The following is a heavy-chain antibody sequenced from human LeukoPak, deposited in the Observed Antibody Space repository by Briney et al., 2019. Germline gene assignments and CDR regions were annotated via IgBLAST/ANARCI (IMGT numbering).Heavy chain of an antibody. J-gene: IGHJ5*02. CDR1: GGSFSGYY. CDR3: TRDSGTTGEVKFDP. V-gene: IGHV4-34*01. CDR2: INHTGRT. D-gene: IGHD3-10*01. Sequence: SETLSLTCAVSGGSFSGYYWSWIRQPPGKGLEWIGEINHTGRTYYNPSLKSRVTISVDTSKNEFSLKMSSVTAADTAVYYCTRDSGTTGEVKFDPWGQGTLVAVSS.